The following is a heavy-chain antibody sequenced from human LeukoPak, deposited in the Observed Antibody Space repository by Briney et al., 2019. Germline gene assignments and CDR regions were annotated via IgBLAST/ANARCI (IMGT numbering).Heavy chain of an antibody. J-gene: IGHJ5*02. CDR3: ARAGCSSTSCYAPWFDP. V-gene: IGHV1-46*01. Sequence: GASVKVSCKASGYTFTSYYMHWVRQAPGQGLEWMGIINPSGGSTSYAQKFQGRVTMTTDTSTSTAYMELRSLRSDDTAVYYCARAGCSSTSCYAPWFDPWGQGTLVTVSS. CDR1: GYTFTSYY. D-gene: IGHD2-2*01. CDR2: INPSGGST.